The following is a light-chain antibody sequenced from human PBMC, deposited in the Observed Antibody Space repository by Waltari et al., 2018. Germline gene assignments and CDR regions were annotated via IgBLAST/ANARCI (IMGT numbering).Light chain of an antibody. CDR3: AAWDDSVTGEV. CDR2: NSD. V-gene: IGLV1-47*01. J-gene: IGLJ3*02. Sequence: QSVLTQPPSMSGTPGQRVTISCSGSSSNIGNNYVCWYQQPPGTAPKLLIYNSDQRPSGVPDRCSCSTSCTSASLAISGLRSEDDGDYYCAAWDDSVTGEVFGGGTRLTVL. CDR1: SSNIGNNY.